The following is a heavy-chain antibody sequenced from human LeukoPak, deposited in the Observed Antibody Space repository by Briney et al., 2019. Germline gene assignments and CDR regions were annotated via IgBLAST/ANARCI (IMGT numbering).Heavy chain of an antibody. CDR3: ARDNSVEDTAWWLDP. Sequence: ASVKVSRKASGYTFTSYYMHWVRQAPGQGLEWMGIINPSGGSTSYAQKFQGRGTMTRDMSTSTDYMELSSLRSEDTAVYYCARDNSVEDTAWWLDPWGQGTLVTVPS. J-gene: IGHJ5*02. CDR2: INPSGGST. CDR1: GYTFTSYY. D-gene: IGHD4-23*01. V-gene: IGHV1-46*01.